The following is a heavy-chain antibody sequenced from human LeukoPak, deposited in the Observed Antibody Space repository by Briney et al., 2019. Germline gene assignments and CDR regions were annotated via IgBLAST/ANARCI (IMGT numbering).Heavy chain of an antibody. CDR2: IYYSGST. CDR3: ARGGHDYSNLFYYYYYMDV. Sequence: SETLSLTCTVSGGSISSYYWSWIRQPPGKGLEWIGYIYYSGSTNYNPSLKSRVTISVDTSKNQFSLKLSSVTAADTAVYYCARGGHDYSNLFYYYYYMDVWGKGTTVTVSS. CDR1: GGSISSYY. V-gene: IGHV4-59*01. J-gene: IGHJ6*03. D-gene: IGHD4-11*01.